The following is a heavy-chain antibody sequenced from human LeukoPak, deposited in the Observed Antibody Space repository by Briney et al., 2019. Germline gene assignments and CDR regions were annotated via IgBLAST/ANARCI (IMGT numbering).Heavy chain of an antibody. V-gene: IGHV4-59*08. D-gene: IGHD3-10*01. CDR1: GGSITGYY. CDR3: ASGDYGAGSPVMRY. J-gene: IGHJ4*01. Sequence: PSETLSLTCTVSGGSITGYYWSWIRQPPGKGLEWVGYVFYEGGTLYNPSLKSRVTISVDTSKTQFSLKLTSVTAADTAVYYCASGDYGAGSPVMRYWGHGTLVIVSS. CDR2: VFYEGGT.